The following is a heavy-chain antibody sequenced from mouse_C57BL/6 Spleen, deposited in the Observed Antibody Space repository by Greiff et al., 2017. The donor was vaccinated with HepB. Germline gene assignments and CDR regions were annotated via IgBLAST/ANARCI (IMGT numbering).Heavy chain of an antibody. V-gene: IGHV1-62-2*01. CDR2: FYPGSGSI. CDR3: ARHEGRRGYCNYDPDWFAY. D-gene: IGHD2-1*01. Sequence: QVQLQQSGAELVKPGASVKLSCKASGYTFTEYTIHWVKQRSGQGLEWIGWFYPGSGSIKYNEKFKDKATLTADKSSSTGYMELSRLTSEDSAVYYWARHEGRRGYCNYDPDWFAYWGQGTLVTVSA. J-gene: IGHJ3*01. CDR1: GYTFTEYT.